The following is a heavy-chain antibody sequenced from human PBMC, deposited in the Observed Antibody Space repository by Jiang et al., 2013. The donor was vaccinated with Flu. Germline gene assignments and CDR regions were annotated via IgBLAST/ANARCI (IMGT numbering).Heavy chain of an antibody. CDR1: GYTFTTYG. CDR3: ARERGGSKVPMCWFDP. CDR2: ISAYNGNT. D-gene: IGHD3-10*01. Sequence: GAEVKKPGSSVKVSCKASGYTFTTYGISWVRQAPGQGLEWMGWISAYNGNTNYAQKLQGRVTMTTDTSTSTAYMELRSLRSDDTAVYYCARERGGSKVPMCWFDPWGQGTLVTVSS. J-gene: IGHJ5*02. V-gene: IGHV1-18*01.